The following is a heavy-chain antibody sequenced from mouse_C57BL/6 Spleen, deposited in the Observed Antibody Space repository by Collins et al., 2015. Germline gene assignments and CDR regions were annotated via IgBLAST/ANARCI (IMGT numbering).Heavy chain of an antibody. CDR2: IRSKSNNYAT. J-gene: IGHJ3*01. V-gene: IGHV10-1*01. Sequence: EVQLVESGGGLVQPKGSLKLSCAASGFSFSTYAMNWVRQAPGKGLEWVARIRSKSNNYATYYADSVKDRFTISRDDSESMLYLQMNNLKTEDTAMYYCVRGSVGYSNYPAWFAYWGQGTLVTVSA. D-gene: IGHD2-5*01. CDR1: GFSFSTYA. CDR3: VRGSVGYSNYPAWFAY.